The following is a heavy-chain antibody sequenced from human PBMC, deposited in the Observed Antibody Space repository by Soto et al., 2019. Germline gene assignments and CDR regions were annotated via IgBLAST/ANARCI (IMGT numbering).Heavy chain of an antibody. CDR2: IIPIFGTA. D-gene: IGHD2-21*01. CDR3: ARDDSGAAPRSYYGMDV. Sequence: SVKVSCKASGGTFSSYAISWVRQAPGQGLEWMGGIIPIFGTANYAQKFQGRVTITADESTSTAYMELSSLRSEDTAVYYCARDDSGAAPRSYYGMDVWGQGTTVTVYS. J-gene: IGHJ6*02. CDR1: GGTFSSYA. V-gene: IGHV1-69*13.